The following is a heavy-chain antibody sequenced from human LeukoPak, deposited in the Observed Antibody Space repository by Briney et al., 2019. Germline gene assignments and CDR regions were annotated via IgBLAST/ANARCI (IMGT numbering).Heavy chain of an antibody. Sequence: SETLSLTCTVSGYSISSGYYWGWIRQPPGKGLEWIGSIYHSGSTYYNPSLKSRVTISVDTSKNQFSLKLSSVTAADTAVYYCARSPARLWFGELDAHENAFDIWGQGTMVTVSS. CDR3: ARSPARLWFGELDAHENAFDI. V-gene: IGHV4-38-2*02. CDR2: IYHSGST. CDR1: GYSISSGYY. D-gene: IGHD3-10*01. J-gene: IGHJ3*02.